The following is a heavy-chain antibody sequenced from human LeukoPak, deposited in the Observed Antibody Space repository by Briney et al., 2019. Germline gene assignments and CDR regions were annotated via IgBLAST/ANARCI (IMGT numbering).Heavy chain of an antibody. CDR1: GFTFSSYG. CDR3: AKDRGYSYGYEAYYGMDV. Sequence: GGSLRLSCAASGFTFSSYGMHWVRQAPGKGLEGVAVISYDGSNKYYADSVKGRFTISRDNSKNTLYLQMNSLRAEDTAVYYCAKDRGYSYGYEAYYGMDVWVQGTTVTVSS. CDR2: ISYDGSNK. J-gene: IGHJ6*02. D-gene: IGHD5-18*01. V-gene: IGHV3-30*18.